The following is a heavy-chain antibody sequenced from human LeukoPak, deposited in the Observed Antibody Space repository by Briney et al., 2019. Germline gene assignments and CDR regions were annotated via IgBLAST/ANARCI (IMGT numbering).Heavy chain of an antibody. CDR3: ARNLGQTSGTVTTDLWYFDQ. CDR2: ISYSGNA. D-gene: IGHD4-11*01. J-gene: IGHJ4*02. V-gene: IGHV4-39*01. CDR1: GASIITTNYY. Sequence: SSETLSLTCTVSGASIITTNYYWGWIRQPPGRGLEWIGSISYSGNAYYNPSLRSRLSISMDASKNQFSLKVRSVTAADTAVYYCARNLGQTSGTVTTDLWYFDQWGRGPLVPVSS.